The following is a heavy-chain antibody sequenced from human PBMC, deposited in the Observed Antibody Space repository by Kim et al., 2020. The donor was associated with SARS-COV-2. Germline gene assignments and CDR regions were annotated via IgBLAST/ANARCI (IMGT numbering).Heavy chain of an antibody. V-gene: IGHV4-39*01. Sequence: SETLSLTCTVSGGSISSSSYYWGWIRQPPGKGLEWIGSIYYSGSTYYNPSLKSRVTISVDTSKNQFSLKLSSVTAADTAVYYCARPILGDSGKYYYGMDVWGQGTTVTVSS. CDR3: ARPILGDSGKYYYGMDV. J-gene: IGHJ6*02. CDR2: IYYSGST. D-gene: IGHD3-16*01. CDR1: GGSISSSSYY.